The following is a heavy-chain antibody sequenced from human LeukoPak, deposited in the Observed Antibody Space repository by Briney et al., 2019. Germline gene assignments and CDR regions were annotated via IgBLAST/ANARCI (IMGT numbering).Heavy chain of an antibody. CDR2: IYPGDSDT. CDR3: ARSQLVPPSDKRGRVWFDP. J-gene: IGHJ5*02. CDR1: GYSFTSYW. Sequence: GESLKISCKGSGYSFTSYWIGWVRQMPGKGLEWMGIIYPGDSDTRYSPSFQGQVTISADKSISTAYLQWSSLKASDTAMYYCARSQLVPPSDKRGRVWFDPWGQGTLVTVSS. D-gene: IGHD6-13*01. V-gene: IGHV5-51*01.